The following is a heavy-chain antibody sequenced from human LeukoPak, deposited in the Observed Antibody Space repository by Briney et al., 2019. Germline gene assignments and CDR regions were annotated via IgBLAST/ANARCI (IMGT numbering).Heavy chain of an antibody. CDR3: MSGYSYASSS. CDR1: GGSINTNPNY. D-gene: IGHD5-18*01. Sequence: ASETLSLTCSVSGGSINTNPNYWGWVRQPPGKGLEWIGCFYYRGSTYYNPSLRSRVTVSGPSSHHHFSLKFPSVTAADTAVYSCMSGYSYASSSWGQGTLVTVSS. CDR2: FYYRGST. V-gene: IGHV4-39*02. J-gene: IGHJ5*02.